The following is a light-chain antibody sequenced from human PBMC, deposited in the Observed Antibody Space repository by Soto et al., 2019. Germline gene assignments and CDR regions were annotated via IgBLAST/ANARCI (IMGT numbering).Light chain of an antibody. CDR3: YSSRSSSTTFYV. CDR2: GVS. Sequence: QSALTQPASVSGSPGQSITISCAGTSSDIGTSNYVSWYQPHPGKAPKLMIYGVSNRPSGVSNRFSGSKSGNTASLTISGLQAEDEADYFCYSSRSSSTTFYVFGTGTKVTVL. V-gene: IGLV2-14*03. J-gene: IGLJ1*01. CDR1: SSDIGTSNY.